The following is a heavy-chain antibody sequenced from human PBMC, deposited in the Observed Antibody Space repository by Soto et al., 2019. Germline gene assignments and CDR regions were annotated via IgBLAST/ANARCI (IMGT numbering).Heavy chain of an antibody. D-gene: IGHD4-17*01. Sequence: QVQLQESGPGLVKPSQTLSLTCTVSGGSISSGGYYWSWIRQHPGKGLEWIGYIYYSGSTYYNPSLHSRLTISVDASKKRFSLKLSSVTAADTAVYYCARTLLGGLRPFDDSWGKGTLVTVSS. J-gene: IGHJ4*02. CDR1: GGSISSGGYY. CDR3: ARTLLGGLRPFDDS. V-gene: IGHV4-31*03. CDR2: IYYSGST.